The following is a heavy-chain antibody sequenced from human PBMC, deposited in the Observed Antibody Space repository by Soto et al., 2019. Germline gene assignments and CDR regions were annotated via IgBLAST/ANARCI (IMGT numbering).Heavy chain of an antibody. D-gene: IGHD2-15*01. CDR1: GGTFSSYA. Sequence: QVQLVQSGAEVKKPGSSVKVSCKASGGTFSSYAISWVRQAPGQGLEWMGGTIPIFGTANYAQKFQGRVTITADESTSTAYMELSSLRSEDTAVYYCAREYCSGGSCYSTFDYWGQGTLVTVSS. J-gene: IGHJ4*02. V-gene: IGHV1-69*01. CDR2: TIPIFGTA. CDR3: AREYCSGGSCYSTFDY.